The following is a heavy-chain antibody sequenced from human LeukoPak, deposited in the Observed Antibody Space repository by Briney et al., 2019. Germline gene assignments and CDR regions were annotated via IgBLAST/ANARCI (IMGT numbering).Heavy chain of an antibody. CDR3: ARAESGSYYQTTYYFDY. CDR1: GYTFTSYG. V-gene: IGHV1-18*01. Sequence: ASVKVSCKASGYTFTSYGISWVRQAPGQGLEWMGWISAYNGNTNYAQKLQGRVTMTTDTSTSTAYMELRSLRSDDTAVYYCARAESGSYYQTTYYFDYWGQGTLVTVSS. CDR2: ISAYNGNT. J-gene: IGHJ4*02. D-gene: IGHD1-26*01.